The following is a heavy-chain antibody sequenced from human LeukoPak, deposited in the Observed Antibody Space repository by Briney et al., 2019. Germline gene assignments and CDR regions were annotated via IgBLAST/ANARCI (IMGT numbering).Heavy chain of an antibody. V-gene: IGHV4-59*11. D-gene: IGHD4-11*01. Sequence: SVTLSLTCTVSGGSISSHYWSWIRQPPGKGLEWIGYIYYSGSTNYNPSLKCRVTISVDTSKNQFSLKLSSVTAADTAVYYCARGGDYSPSWGLDPWGQGTLVTVSS. J-gene: IGHJ5*02. CDR1: GGSISSHY. CDR2: IYYSGST. CDR3: ARGGDYSPSWGLDP.